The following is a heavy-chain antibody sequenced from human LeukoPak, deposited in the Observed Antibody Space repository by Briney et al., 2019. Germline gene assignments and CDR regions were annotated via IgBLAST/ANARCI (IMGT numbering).Heavy chain of an antibody. Sequence: GGSLRLSCAASGLTFSNYWMHWVRQAPGKGLVWVSRINGDGSTTTYADSVKGRFTISRDNAKNTLHLQMNSLRVEDTAVYYCARVPRRECGGDCYGWFDPWGRGTLVTVPS. D-gene: IGHD2-21*02. J-gene: IGHJ5*02. V-gene: IGHV3-74*01. CDR3: ARVPRRECGGDCYGWFDP. CDR2: INGDGSTT. CDR1: GLTFSNYW.